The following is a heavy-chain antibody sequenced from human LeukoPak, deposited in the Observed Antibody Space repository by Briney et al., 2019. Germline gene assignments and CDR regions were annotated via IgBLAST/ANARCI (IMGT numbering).Heavy chain of an antibody. J-gene: IGHJ4*02. CDR1: GFTVSSNY. D-gene: IGHD2-8*01. Sequence: GGSLRLSCAASGFTVSSNYMSWVRQAPGKGVEWVSVIYSGGNTYYTDSVKGRFTISRDNSKNTLYLQMNSLRAEDTAVYYCVRGYCTNGVCHTTPFDYWGQGTLVTVSS. CDR2: IYSGGNT. V-gene: IGHV3-66*01. CDR3: VRGYCTNGVCHTTPFDY.